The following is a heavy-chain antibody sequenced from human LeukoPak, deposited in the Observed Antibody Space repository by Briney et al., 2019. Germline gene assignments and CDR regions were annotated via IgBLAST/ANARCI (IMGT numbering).Heavy chain of an antibody. CDR1: GFTFSSYW. Sequence: GGSLRLSCAASGFTFSSYWMSWVRQAPGKGLEWAANIKQDGSEKYYVDSVKGRFTISRDNAENSLYLQMNSLRAEDTAVYYCARDRVVVPAAVPYWGQGTLVTVSS. V-gene: IGHV3-7*01. J-gene: IGHJ4*02. CDR3: ARDRVVVPAAVPY. CDR2: IKQDGSEK. D-gene: IGHD2-2*01.